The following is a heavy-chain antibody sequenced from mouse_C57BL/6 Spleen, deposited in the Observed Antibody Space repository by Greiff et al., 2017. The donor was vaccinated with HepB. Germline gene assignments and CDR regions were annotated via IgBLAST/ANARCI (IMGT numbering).Heavy chain of an antibody. V-gene: IGHV5-12*01. J-gene: IGHJ2*01. CDR1: GFTFSDYY. Sequence: EVQRVESGGGLVQPGGSLKLSCAASGFTFSDYYMYWVRQTPEKRLEWVAYISNGGGSTYYPDTVKGRFTISRDNAKNTLYLQMSRLKSEDTAMYYCARRGGYYGSFDYWGQGTTLTVSS. CDR3: ARRGGYYGSFDY. D-gene: IGHD1-1*01. CDR2: ISNGGGST.